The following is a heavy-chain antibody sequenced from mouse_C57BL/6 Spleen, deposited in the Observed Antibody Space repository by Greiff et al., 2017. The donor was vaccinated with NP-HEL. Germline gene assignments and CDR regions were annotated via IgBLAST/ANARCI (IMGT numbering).Heavy chain of an antibody. Sequence: QVQLQQPGAELVKPGASVKMSCKASGYTFTSYWITWVKQRPGQGLEWIGDIYPGSGSTNYNEKFKSKATLTVDTSSSTAYMQLSSLTSEDSAVYYCARRLLYYDYDGVAYWGQGTLVTVSA. J-gene: IGHJ3*01. CDR2: IYPGSGST. D-gene: IGHD2-4*01. CDR1: GYTFTSYW. CDR3: ARRLLYYDYDGVAY. V-gene: IGHV1-55*01.